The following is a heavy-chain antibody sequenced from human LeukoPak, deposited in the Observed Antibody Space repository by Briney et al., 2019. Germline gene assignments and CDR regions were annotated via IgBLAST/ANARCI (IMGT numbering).Heavy chain of an antibody. V-gene: IGHV4-34*01. Sequence: SETLSLTCAVYGGSFSGYYWSWIRQPPGKGLEWIGEINHSGSTSYNPSLKSRVTISVDTSKNQFSLKLSSVTAADTAVYYCARGQPWYYYDSSGYYYYYWGQGTLVTVSS. CDR1: GGSFSGYY. D-gene: IGHD3-22*01. CDR2: INHSGST. J-gene: IGHJ4*02. CDR3: ARGQPWYYYDSSGYYYYY.